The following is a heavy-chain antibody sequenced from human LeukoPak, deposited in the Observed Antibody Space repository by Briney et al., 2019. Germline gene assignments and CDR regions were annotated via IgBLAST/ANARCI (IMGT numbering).Heavy chain of an antibody. CDR3: AKDMGYSSSLKNYYYGMDV. CDR1: GFTFDDYA. V-gene: IGHV3-9*01. CDR2: ISWNSGSI. J-gene: IGHJ6*02. Sequence: GGSLRLSCAAPGFTFDDYAMHWVRQAPGKGLEWVSGISWNSGSIGYADSVKGRFTISRDNAKNSLYLQMNSLRAEDTALYYCAKDMGYSSSLKNYYYGMDVWGQGTTVTVSS. D-gene: IGHD6-13*01.